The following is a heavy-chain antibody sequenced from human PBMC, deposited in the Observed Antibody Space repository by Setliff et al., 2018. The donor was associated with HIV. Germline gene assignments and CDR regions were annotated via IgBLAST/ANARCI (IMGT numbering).Heavy chain of an antibody. CDR2: IYHSGRT. D-gene: IGHD3-10*01. Sequence: SETLSLTCAVSGGSISSLNWWSWVRQPPGKGLEWIGEIYHSGRTSYNPSLKSRASISVDKSKNQFSLKLSSVTAADTAVYYCARWDSMGYGSGSGVKWFDPWGQGTLVTVSS. CDR3: ARWDSMGYGSGSGVKWFDP. CDR1: GGSISSLNW. V-gene: IGHV4-4*02. J-gene: IGHJ5*02.